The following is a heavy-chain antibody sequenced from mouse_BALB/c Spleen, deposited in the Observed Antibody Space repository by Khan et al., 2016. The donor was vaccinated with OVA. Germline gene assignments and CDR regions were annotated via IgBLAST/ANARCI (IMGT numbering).Heavy chain of an antibody. D-gene: IGHD1-1*02. Sequence: VQLQESGAELAKPGASVKMSCTASGYTFTTYWIHWIKQRPGQGLEWIGYINPSTGYTAYNKNFKGKATLTADESSSTAYMQLNSLTSADSAVYYCARRGVYGGFVYWGQGTLVTVSA. CDR1: GYTFTTYW. V-gene: IGHV1-7*01. J-gene: IGHJ3*01. CDR2: INPSTGYT. CDR3: ARRGVYGGFVY.